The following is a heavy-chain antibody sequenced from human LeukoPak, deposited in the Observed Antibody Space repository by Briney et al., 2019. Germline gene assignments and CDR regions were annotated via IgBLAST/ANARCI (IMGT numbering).Heavy chain of an antibody. CDR1: GFTFSTYW. V-gene: IGHV3-74*01. J-gene: IGHJ6*02. CDR2: IKRDGSST. CDR3: ARSYGMDV. Sequence: GESLRLSCAASGFTFSTYWMHWVRQAPGKGPVWVSRIKRDGSSTTYADSVKGRFTISRDNAKSTLYLQMNSLRAEDTAVYYCARSYGMDVWGQGTTVTVSS.